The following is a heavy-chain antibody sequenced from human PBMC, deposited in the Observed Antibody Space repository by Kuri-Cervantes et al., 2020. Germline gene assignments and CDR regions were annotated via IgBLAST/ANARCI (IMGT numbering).Heavy chain of an antibody. D-gene: IGHD3-10*01. V-gene: IGHV3-48*02. Sequence: GGSLRLSCAASGFTFINAWMNWVRQAPGKGLEWVSYISSSSSTIYYADSVKGRFTISRDNAKNSLYLQMNSLRDEDTAVYYCARGKGSATGNWFDPWGQGTLVTVSS. CDR2: ISSSSSTI. CDR1: GFTFINAW. J-gene: IGHJ5*02. CDR3: ARGKGSATGNWFDP.